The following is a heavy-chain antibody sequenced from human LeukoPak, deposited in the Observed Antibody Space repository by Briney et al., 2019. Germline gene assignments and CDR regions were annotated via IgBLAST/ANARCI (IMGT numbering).Heavy chain of an antibody. V-gene: IGHV4-30-2*01. CDR3: ARARIAAAGRYYFDY. D-gene: IGHD6-13*01. CDR1: GGSISSGGYY. Sequence: SETLSLTCTVSGGSISSGGYYWSWIRQPPGKGLEWIGYIYHSGSTYYNPSLKSRVTISVNRSKNQFSLKLSSVTAADTAVYYCARARIAAAGRYYFDYWGQGTLVTVSS. CDR2: IYHSGST. J-gene: IGHJ4*02.